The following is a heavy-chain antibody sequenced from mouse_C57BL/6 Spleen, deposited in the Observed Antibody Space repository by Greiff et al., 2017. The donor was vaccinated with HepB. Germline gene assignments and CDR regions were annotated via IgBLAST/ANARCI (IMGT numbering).Heavy chain of an antibody. J-gene: IGHJ2*01. CDR2: INPNNGGT. CDR3: ARSLITTVVATSYFDY. D-gene: IGHD1-1*01. CDR1: GYTFTDYN. V-gene: IGHV1-18*01. Sequence: EVQLQQSGPELVKPGASVKIPCKASGYTFTDYNMDWVKQSHGKSLEWIGDINPNNGGTIYNQKFKGKATLTVDKSSSTAYMELRSLTSEDTAVYYCARSLITTVVATSYFDYWGQGTTLTVSS.